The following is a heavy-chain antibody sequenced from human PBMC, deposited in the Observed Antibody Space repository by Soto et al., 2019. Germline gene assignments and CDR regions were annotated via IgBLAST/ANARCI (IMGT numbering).Heavy chain of an antibody. CDR1: GFTFSSYW. V-gene: IGHV3-7*01. D-gene: IGHD3-10*01. J-gene: IGHJ4*02. CDR2: IKQDGSEK. CDR3: ARSSRYYYGSGSYYY. Sequence: GGSLRLSCAASGFTFSSYWMSWVRQAPGKGLEWVANIKQDGSEKYYVDSVKGRFTISRDNAKNSLYLQMNSLRAEDTAVYYCARSSRYYYGSGSYYYWGQGTLVTVSS.